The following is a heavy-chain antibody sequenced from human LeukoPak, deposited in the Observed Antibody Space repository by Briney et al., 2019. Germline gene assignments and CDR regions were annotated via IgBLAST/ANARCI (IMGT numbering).Heavy chain of an antibody. CDR3: TRPYYYDSIGSPDY. Sequence: KPSETLSLTCTVSGGSISSSSYYWGWIRQPPGKGLEWIGSIYHSGSTYYNPSLKSRVTISVDTSNNQFSLKLSSVTAADTAVYYCTRPYYYDSIGSPDYWGQGTLVTVSS. V-gene: IGHV4-39*07. CDR1: GGSISSSSYY. J-gene: IGHJ4*02. CDR2: IYHSGST. D-gene: IGHD3-22*01.